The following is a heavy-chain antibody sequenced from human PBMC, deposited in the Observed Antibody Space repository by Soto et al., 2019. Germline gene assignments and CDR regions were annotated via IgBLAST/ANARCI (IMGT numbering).Heavy chain of an antibody. D-gene: IGHD5-18*01. Sequence: SETLSLTCTVSGGSISSGGYYWSWIRQHPGKGLEWIGYIYYSGSTYYNPSLKSRVTISVDTSKNQFSLKLSSVTAADTAVYYCARAGYSYASEFDPWGQGTLVTVSS. J-gene: IGHJ5*02. CDR3: ARAGYSYASEFDP. CDR1: GGSISSGGYY. CDR2: IYYSGST. V-gene: IGHV4-31*03.